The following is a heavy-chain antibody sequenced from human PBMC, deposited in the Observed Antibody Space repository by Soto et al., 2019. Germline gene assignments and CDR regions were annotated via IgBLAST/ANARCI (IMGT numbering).Heavy chain of an antibody. CDR2: IYYSGST. CDR1: GGSVSSGSYY. Sequence: SETLSLTCTVSGGSVSSGSYYWSWIRQPPGKGLEWIGYIYYSGSTNYNPSLKSRVTISVDTSKNQFSLKLSSVTAADTAVYYCARGLSGSYDYWGQGTLVTVSS. CDR3: ARGLSGSYDY. D-gene: IGHD1-26*01. J-gene: IGHJ4*02. V-gene: IGHV4-61*01.